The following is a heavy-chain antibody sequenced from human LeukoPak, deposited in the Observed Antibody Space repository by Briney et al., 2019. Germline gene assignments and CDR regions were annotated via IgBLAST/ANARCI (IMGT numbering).Heavy chain of an antibody. D-gene: IGHD3-3*01. CDR1: GFTISNDW. CDR2: IKSGSDGGTI. V-gene: IGHV3-15*01. Sequence: PGGSPRLSCAASGFTISNDWMSWVRQAPGKGLEWVGRIKSGSDGGTIDYAAPVKGRFTISRDDSKNTLYLQMNSLKTEDAAVYYCTTDRFSWGQGTLVTVSS. J-gene: IGHJ4*02. CDR3: TTDRFS.